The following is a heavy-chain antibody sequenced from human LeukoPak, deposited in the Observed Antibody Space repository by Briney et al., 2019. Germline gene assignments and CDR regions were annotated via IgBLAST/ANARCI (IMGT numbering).Heavy chain of an antibody. D-gene: IGHD4-23*01. J-gene: IGHJ4*02. CDR3: ARNYGGDSELDY. CDR2: SSGYNANT. Sequence: ASVKVSCRASGYTFTSYGISWVRQAPGQGLEWMGWSSGYNANTNYAQKLQGRVAMTTDTSMRTACMVLRSLRSDDTAVYYCARNYGGDSELDYWGQGTLVTVSS. CDR1: GYTFTSYG. V-gene: IGHV1-18*01.